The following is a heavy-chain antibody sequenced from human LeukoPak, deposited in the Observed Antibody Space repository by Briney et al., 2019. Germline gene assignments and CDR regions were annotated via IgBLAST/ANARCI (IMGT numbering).Heavy chain of an antibody. Sequence: GESLKISCKGSGYSFTSYWIGWVRQMPGKGLEWMGIIYPGDSDTRYSPSFQGQVTISADKSISTAYLQWSSLKASDTAMYYCARRRGGLAAPLLGETTLWFDPWGQGTLVTVSS. D-gene: IGHD6-13*01. CDR3: ARRRGGLAAPLLGETTLWFDP. CDR2: IYPGDSDT. J-gene: IGHJ5*02. V-gene: IGHV5-51*01. CDR1: GYSFTSYW.